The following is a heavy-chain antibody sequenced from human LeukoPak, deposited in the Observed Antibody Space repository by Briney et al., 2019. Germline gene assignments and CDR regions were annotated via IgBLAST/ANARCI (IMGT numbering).Heavy chain of an antibody. CDR2: INSDGSST. D-gene: IGHD6-19*01. V-gene: IGHV3-74*01. CDR3: ARAVAGTGLYYYYYMDV. CDR1: GFTFSSYW. Sequence: GGSLRPSCAASGFTFSSYWMHWVRQAPGKGLVWVSRINSDGSSTSYADSVKGRFTISRDNAKNTLYLQMNSLRAEDTAVYYCARAVAGTGLYYYYYMDVWGKGTTVTVSS. J-gene: IGHJ6*03.